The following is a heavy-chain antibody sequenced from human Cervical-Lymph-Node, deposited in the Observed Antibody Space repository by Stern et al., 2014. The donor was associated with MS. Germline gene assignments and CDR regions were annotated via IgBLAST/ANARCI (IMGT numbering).Heavy chain of an antibody. Sequence: QLQLQESGPGLVKPSETLSLTCIVSGGSIRDYYWSWIRQPPGKGLEWIGYVSYSGRPNYTPTLRGRSTIAVDTTQNQFSLRLIPVTAADTAVYYCARKLNRGSYYDVFDIWGQGTMVTVSS. CDR2: VSYSGRP. CDR1: GGSIRDYY. V-gene: IGHV4-59*12. CDR3: ARKLNRGSYYDVFDI. J-gene: IGHJ3*02. D-gene: IGHD1-26*01.